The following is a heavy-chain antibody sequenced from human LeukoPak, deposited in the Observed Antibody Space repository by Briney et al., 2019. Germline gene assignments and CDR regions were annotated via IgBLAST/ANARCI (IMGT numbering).Heavy chain of an antibody. J-gene: IGHJ4*02. D-gene: IGHD2-15*01. CDR1: GGTFSSYA. CDR2: IIPILGIA. CDR3: ARAYCSGGSCYSYYFDC. Sequence: SVKVSCKASGGTFSSYAISWVRQAPGQGLEWMGRIIPILGIANYAQKFQGRVTITADKSTSTAYMELSSLRSEDTAVYYCARAYCSGGSCYSYYFDCWGQGTLVTVSS. V-gene: IGHV1-69*04.